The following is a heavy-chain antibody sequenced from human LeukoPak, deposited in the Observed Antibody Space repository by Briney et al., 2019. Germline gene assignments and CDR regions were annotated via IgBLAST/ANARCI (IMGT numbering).Heavy chain of an antibody. CDR1: GFTVSSNY. D-gene: IGHD3-3*01. J-gene: IGHJ4*02. CDR2: ISSSSTTI. Sequence: GGSLRLSCAASGFTVSSNYMSWVRQAPGKGLEWISYISSSSTTIYYADSVKGRFAISRDNAKNSLSLQMNSLRAEDTAVYYCARDDYDFWSGYHYWGQGTLVTVSS. V-gene: IGHV3-48*04. CDR3: ARDDYDFWSGYHY.